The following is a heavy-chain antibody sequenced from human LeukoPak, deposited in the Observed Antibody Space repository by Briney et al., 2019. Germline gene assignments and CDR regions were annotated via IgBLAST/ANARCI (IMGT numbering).Heavy chain of an antibody. J-gene: IGHJ6*03. V-gene: IGHV3-30*02. CDR2: IRFDGTNK. Sequence: GESLKISCAASGFTFNMYGMHWVRQAPGEGPVWLTLIRFDGTNKYYANSVKGRFTISRDNSMNTVYLQMNSLRAEDTAVYYCVRTPYSGSAPRYYYMDVWGKGTTVTVS. CDR3: VRTPYSGSAPRYYYMDV. D-gene: IGHD1-26*01. CDR1: GFTFNMYG.